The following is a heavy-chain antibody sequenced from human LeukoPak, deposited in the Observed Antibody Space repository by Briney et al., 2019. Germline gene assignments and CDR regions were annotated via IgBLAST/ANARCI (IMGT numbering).Heavy chain of an antibody. V-gene: IGHV1-18*01. J-gene: IGHJ4*02. CDR3: ARDANIVATIGGTRFDY. CDR2: ISAYNSNT. CDR1: GYTFTSYG. D-gene: IGHD5-12*01. Sequence: GASVKVSCKASGYTFTSYGISWVRQAPGQGLEWMGWISAYNSNTNYAQKLQGRVTMTTDTSTSTAYMGLRSLRSDDTAVYYCARDANIVATIGGTRFDYWGQGTLVTVSS.